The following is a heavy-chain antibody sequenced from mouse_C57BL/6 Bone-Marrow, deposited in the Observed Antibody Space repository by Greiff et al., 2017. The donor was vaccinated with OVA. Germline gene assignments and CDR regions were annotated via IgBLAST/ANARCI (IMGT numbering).Heavy chain of an antibody. V-gene: IGHV5-16*01. D-gene: IGHD1-1*01. CDR3: ARDGGVLRDYAMDY. Sequence: EVNVVESEGGLVQPGSSMKLSCTASGFTFSDYYMAWVRQVPEKGLEWVANINYDGSSTYYLDSLKSRFIISRDNAKNILYLQMSSLKSEDTATYYCARDGGVLRDYAMDYWGQGTSVTVSS. J-gene: IGHJ4*01. CDR2: INYDGSST. CDR1: GFTFSDYY.